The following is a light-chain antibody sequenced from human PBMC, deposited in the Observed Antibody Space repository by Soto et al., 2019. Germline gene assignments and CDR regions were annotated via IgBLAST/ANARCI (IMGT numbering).Light chain of an antibody. CDR1: SSDIGTYNY. J-gene: IGLJ3*02. CDR2: EVT. V-gene: IGLV2-14*01. CDR3: SSYTSTSTLV. Sequence: QSALTQPASMSGSPGQSINISCIGTSSDIGTYNYVSWYQQYPGKAPKLMIYEVTTRPSGVSNRFSGSKSGNTASLTISGLQAEDEADYYCSSYTSTSTLVFGGGTKLTVL.